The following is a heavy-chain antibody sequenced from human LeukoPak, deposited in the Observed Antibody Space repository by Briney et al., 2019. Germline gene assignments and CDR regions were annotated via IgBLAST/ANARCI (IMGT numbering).Heavy chain of an antibody. V-gene: IGHV4-30-4*01. CDR2: IYYSGST. Sequence: PSETLSLTCTVSGGSISSGDYYWSWIRQPPGKGLEWIGYIYYSGSTYYNPSLKSRVTISVDTSKNQFSLKLSSVTAADTAVYYCARKDLADAFDIWGQGTMVTVSS. J-gene: IGHJ3*02. CDR3: ARKDLADAFDI. CDR1: GGSISSGDYY.